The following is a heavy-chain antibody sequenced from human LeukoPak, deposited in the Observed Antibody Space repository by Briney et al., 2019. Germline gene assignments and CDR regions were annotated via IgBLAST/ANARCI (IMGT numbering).Heavy chain of an antibody. CDR3: ARGLGTYTLDY. CDR1: GFTFSSYA. V-gene: IGHV3-30*04. J-gene: IGHJ4*02. CDR2: ISYDGSNK. Sequence: VGSLRLSCAASGFTFSSYAMHWVRQAPGKGLEWVSIISYDGSNKYDADSVKGRFTISRDNSKSTLHLQMNSLRAEDTAVYYCARGLGTYTLDYWGQGTLVTVSS. D-gene: IGHD1-1*01.